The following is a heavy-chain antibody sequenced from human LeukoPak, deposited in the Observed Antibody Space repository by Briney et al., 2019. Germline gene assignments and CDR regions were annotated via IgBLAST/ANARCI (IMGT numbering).Heavy chain of an antibody. Sequence: GGSLRLSCAASGFTFSSSEMSWVRQAPGKGLEWVSYISSLGTKIYCADSVKGRFTMSRDNAKNSLYLQMNSLRAEDTAIYYCARERVTTGGDACDIWGHGTMVTVSS. CDR1: GFTFSSSE. CDR3: ARERVTTGGDACDI. CDR2: ISSLGTKI. V-gene: IGHV3-48*03. D-gene: IGHD4-11*01. J-gene: IGHJ3*02.